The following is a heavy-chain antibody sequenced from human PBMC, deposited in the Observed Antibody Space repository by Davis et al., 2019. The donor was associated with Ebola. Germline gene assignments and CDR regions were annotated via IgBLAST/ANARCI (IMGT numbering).Heavy chain of an antibody. V-gene: IGHV3-15*07. CDR1: GFTFTDYP. Sequence: GGSLRLSCAPSGFTFTDYPMNWVRQAQGKGLEWVGRIKSKTDGGTTDYAAPVKGRFTISRDDSKNTLYLQMNSLKTEDTAVYYCTTDLRVSTHDYWGQGTLVTVSS. CDR2: IKSKTDGGTT. CDR3: TTDLRVSTHDY. D-gene: IGHD6-13*01. J-gene: IGHJ4*02.